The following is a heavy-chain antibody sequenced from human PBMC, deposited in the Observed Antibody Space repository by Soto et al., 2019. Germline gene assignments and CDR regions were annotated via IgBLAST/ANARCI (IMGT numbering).Heavy chain of an antibody. Sequence: SETLSLTCTVSGGSISSSSYYWGWIRQPPGKGLEWIGSIYYSGSTYYNPSLKSRVTISVDTSKNQFSLKLSSVTAADTAVYYCASRRDYGSGSYTPKTYYFDYWGPGTLVTVSS. J-gene: IGHJ4*02. D-gene: IGHD3-10*01. CDR1: GGSISSSSYY. CDR3: ASRRDYGSGSYTPKTYYFDY. CDR2: IYYSGST. V-gene: IGHV4-39*01.